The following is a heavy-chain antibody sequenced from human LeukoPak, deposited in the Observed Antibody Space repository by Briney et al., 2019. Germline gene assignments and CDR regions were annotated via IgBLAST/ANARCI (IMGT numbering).Heavy chain of an antibody. J-gene: IGHJ6*02. CDR3: ARDRVTRGYSYGIPLYGLDV. CDR1: GFTFTTHS. Sequence: GGSLRLSCEASGFTFTTHSFNWLRQAPGKGLEWVSVIYSGGNTYYADSVKGRFTISRDNSKNTLYLQMNSLRAEDTAVYYCARDRVTRGYSYGIPLYGLDVWGQGTTVTVSS. V-gene: IGHV3-53*01. CDR2: IYSGGNT. D-gene: IGHD5-18*01.